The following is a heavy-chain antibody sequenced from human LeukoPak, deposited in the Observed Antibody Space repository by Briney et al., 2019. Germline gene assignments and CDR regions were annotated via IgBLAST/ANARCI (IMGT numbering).Heavy chain of an antibody. CDR1: GGSISRAGYY. J-gene: IGHJ4*02. CDR2: IYYSGST. D-gene: IGHD6-13*01. V-gene: IGHV4-31*03. Sequence: SQTLSLTCTVSGGSISRAGYYWSWIRQHPGKGLEWIGYIYYSGSTNYNPSLKSRVTISVDTSKNQFSLKLSSVTAADTAVYYCAREQRLVRSIDYWGQGTLVTVSS. CDR3: AREQRLVRSIDY.